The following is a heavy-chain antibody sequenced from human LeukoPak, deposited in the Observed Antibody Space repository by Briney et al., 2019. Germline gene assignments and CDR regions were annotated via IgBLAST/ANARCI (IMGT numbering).Heavy chain of an antibody. J-gene: IGHJ5*02. V-gene: IGHV3-30-3*01. CDR1: GFTFSSYA. CDR3: ARDIAAAGTGMTNWFDP. CDR2: ISYDGSNK. Sequence: GGSLRLSSAASGFTFSSYAMHWVRQAPGKGLEWVAVISYDGSNKYYADSVKGRFTISRDNSKNTLYLQMNSLRAEDTAVYYCARDIAAAGTGMTNWFDPWGQGTLVTVSS. D-gene: IGHD6-13*01.